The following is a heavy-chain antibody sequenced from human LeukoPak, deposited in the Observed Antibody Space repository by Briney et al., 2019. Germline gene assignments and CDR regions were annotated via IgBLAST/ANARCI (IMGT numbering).Heavy chain of an antibody. CDR2: MYSSGTT. J-gene: IGHJ5*02. CDR3: ARTFGIKYSNYASWFDP. V-gene: IGHV4-4*07. Sequence: SETLSLTCTVSGASISSYHWSWIRQSAGKGLEWIGRMYSSGTTTYNPSLESRVDMSLDTSKNQISVTLTSVTVADTAVYYCARTFGIKYSNYASWFDPWGQGILVTVSS. D-gene: IGHD4-11*01. CDR1: GASISSYH.